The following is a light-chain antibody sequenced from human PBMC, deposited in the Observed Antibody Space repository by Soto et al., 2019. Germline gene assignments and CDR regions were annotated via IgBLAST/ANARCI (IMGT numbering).Light chain of an antibody. V-gene: IGLV2-14*01. Sequence: QSVLTQPASVSGSPGQSITISCTGTSNDVGDYNYVSWYQQHPGKVPKLMIYEVSHRPSGVSNRFSGSKSATTASLTISGLQAEDEADYYCSSYTSTNTVVFGGGTKVTVL. CDR3: SSYTSTNTVV. CDR2: EVS. CDR1: SNDVGDYNY. J-gene: IGLJ2*01.